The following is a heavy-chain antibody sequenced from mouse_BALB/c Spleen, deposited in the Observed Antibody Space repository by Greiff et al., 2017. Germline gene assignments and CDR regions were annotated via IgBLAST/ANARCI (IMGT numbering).Heavy chain of an antibody. J-gene: IGHJ3*01. V-gene: IGHV2-6-7*01. CDR2: IWGDGST. Sequence: VKLQESGPGLVAPSQSLSITCTVSGFSLTGYGVNWVRQPPGKGLEWLGMIWGDGSTDYNSALKSRLSISKDNSKSQVFLKMNSLQTDDTARYYCAREDYGSSYELAYWGQGTLVTVSA. CDR1: GFSLTGYG. D-gene: IGHD1-1*01. CDR3: AREDYGSSYELAY.